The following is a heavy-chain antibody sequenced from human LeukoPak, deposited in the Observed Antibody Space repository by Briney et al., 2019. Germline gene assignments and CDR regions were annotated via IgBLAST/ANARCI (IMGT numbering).Heavy chain of an antibody. J-gene: IGHJ4*02. Sequence: GGSLRLSCAASGFTFSSYWKSWVRQAPGKGLGWVANIKQDGSEKYYVDSVKGRFTISRDNAKNSLYLQMNSLRAEDTAVYYCARVALYYFDYWGQGTLVTVSS. CDR2: IKQDGSEK. V-gene: IGHV3-7*01. D-gene: IGHD3-3*02. CDR1: GFTFSSYW. CDR3: ARVALYYFDY.